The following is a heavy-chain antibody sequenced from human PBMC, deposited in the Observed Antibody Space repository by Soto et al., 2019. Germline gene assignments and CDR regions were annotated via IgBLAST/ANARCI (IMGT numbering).Heavy chain of an antibody. J-gene: IGHJ4*02. Sequence: QVQLVESGGGVVQPGRSLRLSCAASGFTFSSYAMHWVRQAPGKGLEWVAVISYDGSNKYYADSVKGRFTISRDNSKNTLYLQMNSLRAEDTAVYYCARGSGWYCFDYWGQGTLVTVSS. D-gene: IGHD6-19*01. V-gene: IGHV3-30-3*01. CDR1: GFTFSSYA. CDR2: ISYDGSNK. CDR3: ARGSGWYCFDY.